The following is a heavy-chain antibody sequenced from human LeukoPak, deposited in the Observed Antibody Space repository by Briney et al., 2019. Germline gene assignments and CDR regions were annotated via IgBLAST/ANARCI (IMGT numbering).Heavy chain of an antibody. CDR1: GFTFSSYD. V-gene: IGHV3-13*04. D-gene: IGHD6-13*01. Sequence: GGSLRLSCAASGFTFSSYDMHWVRQATGKGLEWVSAIGSAGDTYYPGSVKGRFTISRENAKNSLYLQMNSLRAGDTAVYYCARAAPGQQLVGDYGYYYGMGVWGQGTTVTVSS. CDR2: IGSAGDT. J-gene: IGHJ6*02. CDR3: ARAAPGQQLVGDYGYYYGMGV.